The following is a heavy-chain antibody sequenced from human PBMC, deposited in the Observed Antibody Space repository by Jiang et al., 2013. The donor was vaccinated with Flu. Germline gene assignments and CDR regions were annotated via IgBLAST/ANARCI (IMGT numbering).Heavy chain of an antibody. J-gene: IGHJ4*02. CDR1: GFTFSDFG. D-gene: IGHD3-10*01. Sequence: GLVQPGGSLRLSCAASGFTFSDFGMSWVRQAPGKGLEWVATIKKDGSDKYYVDSVRGRFTISRDNAMNSLFLQVSSLRAEDTAVYYCARIRPGIYFDYWGQGTLVTASS. CDR2: IKKDGSDK. V-gene: IGHV3-7*01. CDR3: ARIRPGIYFDY.